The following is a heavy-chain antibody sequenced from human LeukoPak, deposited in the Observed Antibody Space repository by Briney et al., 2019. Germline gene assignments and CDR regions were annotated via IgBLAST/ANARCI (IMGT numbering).Heavy chain of an antibody. CDR2: IYYSGST. V-gene: IGHV4-59*08. Sequence: SETLSLTCTVSGDPISSYYWSWIRQPPGKGLEWIGNIYYSGSTNYNPSLKSRVTISVDTSKNQFSLKLTSVAAADTAVYYCARHYAVDIWGRGTMVSVSS. CDR3: ARHYAVDI. J-gene: IGHJ3*02. CDR1: GDPISSYY.